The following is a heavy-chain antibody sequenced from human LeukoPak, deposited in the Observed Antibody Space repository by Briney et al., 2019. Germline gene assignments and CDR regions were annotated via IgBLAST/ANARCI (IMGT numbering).Heavy chain of an antibody. Sequence: GASLQISCKGSGYSFTSYWISWVRQMPGKGLEWMGRIDPSDSYTNYSPSFQGHVTISADKSISTAYLQWSSLKASDTAMYYCARHGGPASSSSDWFDPWGQGTLVTVSS. D-gene: IGHD6-6*01. J-gene: IGHJ5*02. V-gene: IGHV5-10-1*01. CDR1: GYSFTSYW. CDR2: IDPSDSYT. CDR3: ARHGGPASSSSDWFDP.